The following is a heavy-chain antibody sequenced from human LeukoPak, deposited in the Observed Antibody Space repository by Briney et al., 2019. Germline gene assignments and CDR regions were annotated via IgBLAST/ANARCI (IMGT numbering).Heavy chain of an antibody. V-gene: IGHV1-2*02. D-gene: IGHD4-17*01. CDR2: INPNSGGT. CDR3: ARGPPDYGDYVGSGDY. J-gene: IGHJ4*02. CDR1: GYTFTGYY. Sequence: ASVKVSCKASGYTFTGYYMHWVRQAPGQGLEWMGWINPNSGGTNYAQKFQGRVTMTRDTSISTAYMELSRLRSDDTAVYYCARGPPDYGDYVGSGDYWGQGTLVTVSS.